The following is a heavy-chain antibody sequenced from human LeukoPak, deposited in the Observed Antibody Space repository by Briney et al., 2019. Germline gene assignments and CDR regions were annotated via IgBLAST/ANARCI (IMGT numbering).Heavy chain of an antibody. J-gene: IGHJ3*02. Sequence: ASVKVSCKASVGTFSSYAISWVRQAPGQGLEWMGGIIPIFGTANYAQKFQGRVTITTDESTSTAYMELSSLRSDDTAVYYCARAYSSSWYRIDAFDIWGQGTMVTVSS. V-gene: IGHV1-69*05. CDR1: VGTFSSYA. CDR3: ARAYSSSWYRIDAFDI. D-gene: IGHD6-13*01. CDR2: IIPIFGTA.